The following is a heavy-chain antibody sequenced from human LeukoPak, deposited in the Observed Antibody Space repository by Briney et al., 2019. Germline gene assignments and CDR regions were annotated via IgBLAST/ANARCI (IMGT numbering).Heavy chain of an antibody. J-gene: IGHJ4*02. Sequence: GGSLRLSCVASGXRFDDYGVSWVRQAPGKGLEWVSGINWNGGSTGYADSVKGRFTISRDNAKNSLYLRMNSLRAEDTALYYCARGGSTGWYSFDYWGQGTLVTVSS. CDR3: ARGGSTGWYSFDY. CDR2: INWNGGST. D-gene: IGHD6-19*01. CDR1: GXRFDDYG. V-gene: IGHV3-20*04.